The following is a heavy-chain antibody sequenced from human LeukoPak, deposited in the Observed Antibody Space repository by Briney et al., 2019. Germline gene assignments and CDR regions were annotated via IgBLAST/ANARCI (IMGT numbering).Heavy chain of an antibody. J-gene: IGHJ6*02. Sequence: GGSLRLSCAASGFTFSNYSMSWVRQAPGKGLEWVANIKQDGSETYYVDSAKGRFTIAGANDKNSRFVQMNSLTAEEKAVDYCASKWATRGAINFSGWGPRTTVS. CDR2: IKQDGSET. V-gene: IGHV3-7*01. D-gene: IGHD1-26*01. CDR1: GFTFSNYS. CDR3: ASKWATRGAINFSG.